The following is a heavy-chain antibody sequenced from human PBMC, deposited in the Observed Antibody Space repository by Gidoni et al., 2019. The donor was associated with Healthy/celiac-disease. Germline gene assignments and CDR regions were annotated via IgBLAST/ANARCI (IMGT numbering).Heavy chain of an antibody. CDR3: ARIMRHIVVVTAIPGWFDP. V-gene: IGHV4-59*01. D-gene: IGHD2-21*02. CDR2: IYYSGST. CDR1: GGSISSYY. J-gene: IGHJ5*02. Sequence: QVQLQESGPGLVKPSETLSLTCTVPGGSISSYYWSWIRQPPGKGLEWIGYIYYSGSTNYNPSLKSRVTISVDTSKIQFSLKLSSVTAADTAVYYCARIMRHIVVVTAIPGWFDPWGQGTLVTVSS.